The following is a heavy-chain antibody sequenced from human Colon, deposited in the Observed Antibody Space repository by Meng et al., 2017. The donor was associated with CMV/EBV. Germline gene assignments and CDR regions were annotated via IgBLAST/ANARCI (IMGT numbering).Heavy chain of an antibody. J-gene: IGHJ4*02. CDR1: GFTFSSYA. D-gene: IGHD2-2*01. V-gene: IGHV3-23*01. CDR2: ISDTGDST. CDR3: AKSRGAGPSALNY. Sequence: GGSLISCAASGFTFSSYAMTWVRQAPGKGLEWVSVISDTGDSTIYADSVKGRFTISRDNSKNTLYLQMNSLRADDTAVYYCAKSRGAGPSALNYWGQGTLVTVSS.